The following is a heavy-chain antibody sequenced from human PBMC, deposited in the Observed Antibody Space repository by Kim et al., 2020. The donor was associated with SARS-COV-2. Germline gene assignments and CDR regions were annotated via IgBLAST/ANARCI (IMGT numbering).Heavy chain of an antibody. Sequence: NDNAVSVKSRITINPDTSKNQFALQLNCVTPEDTAVYYCARGSSGGGYDYWGQGTLVTVSS. D-gene: IGHD6-19*01. CDR3: ARGSSGGGYDY. CDR2: N. J-gene: IGHJ4*02. V-gene: IGHV6-1*01.